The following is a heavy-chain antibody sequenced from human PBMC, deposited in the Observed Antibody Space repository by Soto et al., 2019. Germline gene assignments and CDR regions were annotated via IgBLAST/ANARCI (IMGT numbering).Heavy chain of an antibody. V-gene: IGHV4-31*03. Sequence: SETLSLTCTVSGGSISSGGYYWSWIRQHPGKGLEWIGYIYYSGSTYYNPSLKSRVTISVDTSKNQFSLKLSSVTAADTAVYYCARGGWTGPRDWWGQGTLVTVSS. CDR1: GGSISSGGYY. J-gene: IGHJ4*02. D-gene: IGHD2-8*02. CDR3: ARGGWTGPRDW. CDR2: IYYSGST.